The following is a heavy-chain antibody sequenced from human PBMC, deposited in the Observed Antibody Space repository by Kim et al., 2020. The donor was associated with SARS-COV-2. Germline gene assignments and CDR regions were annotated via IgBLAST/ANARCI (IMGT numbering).Heavy chain of an antibody. Sequence: ASVKVSCKASGYTFTSYYMHWVRQAPGQGLEWMGIINPSGGSTSYAQKFQGRVTMTRDTSTSTVYMELSSLRSEDTAVYYCARDGPNSSGRLYSFYYGMDVWGQGTTVTVSS. D-gene: IGHD6-19*01. CDR3: ARDGPNSSGRLYSFYYGMDV. J-gene: IGHJ6*02. CDR1: GYTFTSYY. V-gene: IGHV1-46*01. CDR2: INPSGGST.